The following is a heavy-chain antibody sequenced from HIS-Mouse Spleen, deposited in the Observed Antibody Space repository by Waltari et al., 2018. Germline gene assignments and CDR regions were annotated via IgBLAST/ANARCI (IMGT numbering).Heavy chain of an antibody. CDR2: ISYDGSNK. D-gene: IGHD6-6*01. J-gene: IGHJ3*02. Sequence: SSYAMHWVRQAPGKGLEWVAVISYDGSNKYYADSVKGRFTISRDNSKNTLYLQMNSLRAEDTAVYYCARGRSSSSDAFDIWGQGTMVTVSS. CDR1: SSYA. V-gene: IGHV3-30-3*01. CDR3: ARGRSSSSDAFDI.